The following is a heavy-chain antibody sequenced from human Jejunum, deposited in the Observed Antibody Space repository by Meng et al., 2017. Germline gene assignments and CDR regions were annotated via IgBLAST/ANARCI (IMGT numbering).Heavy chain of an antibody. CDR2: ISGSGSST. V-gene: IGHV3-23*01. Sequence: GGSLRLSCAASGFTFSSYWMSWVRQAPGKGLEWVSAISGSGSSTYYADSVKGRFAISRDNSKNTLYLQMNSLRAEDTAVYYCAKDRRETSGLGAFDIWGQGTMVTVSS. D-gene: IGHD3-10*01. CDR3: AKDRRETSGLGAFDI. J-gene: IGHJ3*02. CDR1: GFTFSSYW.